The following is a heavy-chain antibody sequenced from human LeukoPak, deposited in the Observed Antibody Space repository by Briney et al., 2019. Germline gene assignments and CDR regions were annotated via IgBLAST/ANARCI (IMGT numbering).Heavy chain of an antibody. V-gene: IGHV3-74*01. D-gene: IGHD6-19*01. CDR2: FNSDGSST. CDR3: AKDGMYSSGWYIDY. Sequence: GGYLRLSCAASGFTFGIYWMHWVRQAPGKWLVWVSGFNSDGSSTSYEDSVKVRFTVSRDAAKNTLYLQMNSLRPEDTAAYYCAKDGMYSSGWYIDYWGQGTLVTVSS. J-gene: IGHJ4*02. CDR1: GFTFGIYW.